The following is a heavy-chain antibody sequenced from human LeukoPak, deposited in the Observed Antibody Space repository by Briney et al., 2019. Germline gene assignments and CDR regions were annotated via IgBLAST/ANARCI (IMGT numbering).Heavy chain of an antibody. V-gene: IGHV1-18*01. Sequence: GASVKVSCKASGYTFTSYGISWVRQAPGQGLEWMGWISAYNGNTNYAQKLQGRVTMTTDTSTSTAYMELRSLRSDDTAVYYCARVKGGTAVAGTRNWFDPWGQGTLVTVSS. D-gene: IGHD6-19*01. CDR1: GYTFTSYG. CDR3: ARVKGGTAVAGTRNWFDP. J-gene: IGHJ5*02. CDR2: ISAYNGNT.